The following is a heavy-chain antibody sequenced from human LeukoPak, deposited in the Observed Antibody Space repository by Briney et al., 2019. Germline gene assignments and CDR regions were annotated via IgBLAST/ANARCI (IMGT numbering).Heavy chain of an antibody. J-gene: IGHJ4*02. Sequence: SEKVSCKASGGTFSGYAISWVRQAPGQGLEWMGGIIPIFGTANYAQKFQGRVTITTDESTSTAYMELSSLRSEDTAVYYCASSPRSSGYYDPDYWGQGTLVTVSS. CDR1: GGTFSGYA. CDR3: ASSPRSSGYYDPDY. V-gene: IGHV1-69*05. CDR2: IIPIFGTA. D-gene: IGHD3-22*01.